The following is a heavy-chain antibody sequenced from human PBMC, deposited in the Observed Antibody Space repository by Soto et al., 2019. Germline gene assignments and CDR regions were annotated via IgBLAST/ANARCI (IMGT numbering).Heavy chain of an antibody. CDR2: INPSGGST. D-gene: IGHD6-13*01. CDR3: ARAGYSSSWPTHFDY. J-gene: IGHJ4*02. CDR1: GYTFTSYG. V-gene: IGHV1-46*01. Sequence: SVKVSCKASGYTFTSYGISWVRQAPGQRLEWMGIINPSGGSTSYAQKFQGRVTMTRDTSTSTVYMELSSLRSEDTAVYYCARAGYSSSWPTHFDYWGQGTLVTVSS.